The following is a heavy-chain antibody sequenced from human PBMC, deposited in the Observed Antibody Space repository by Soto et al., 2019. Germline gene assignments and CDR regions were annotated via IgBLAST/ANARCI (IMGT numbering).Heavy chain of an antibody. V-gene: IGHV4-39*01. CDR1: GSSISSSSYY. CDR2: IYYSGST. CDR3: ASSDGGSTIDY. J-gene: IGHJ4*02. Sequence: PSETLSLTCSVSGSSISSSSYYWGWIRQPPGKGLQWIGTIYYSGSTYYNPSLKSRVTISVDTSKNQFSLKLSSVTAADTAVYYCASSDGGSTIDYWGQGALVTVSS.